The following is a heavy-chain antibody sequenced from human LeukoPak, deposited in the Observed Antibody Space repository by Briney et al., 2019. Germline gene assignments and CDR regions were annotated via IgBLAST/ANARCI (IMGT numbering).Heavy chain of an antibody. Sequence: PGGSLRLSCAASGFTFSNAWMSWVRQAPGKGLEWVSSISSSSSYIYYADSVKGRFTISRDNAKNSLYLQMNSLRAEDTAVYYCARDDIAVVVADDYYYYYGMDVWGQGTTVTVSS. V-gene: IGHV3-21*01. CDR1: GFTFSNAW. D-gene: IGHD2-15*01. CDR2: ISSSSSYI. J-gene: IGHJ6*02. CDR3: ARDDIAVVVADDYYYYYGMDV.